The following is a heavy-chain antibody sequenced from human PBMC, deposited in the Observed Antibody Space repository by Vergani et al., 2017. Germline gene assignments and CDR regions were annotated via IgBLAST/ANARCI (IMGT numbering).Heavy chain of an antibody. V-gene: IGHV4-39*01. CDR2: IYYSGST. J-gene: IGHJ5*02. CDR1: GGSISSSSYY. Sequence: QLQLQESGPGLVKPSETLSLTCTVSGGSISSSSYYWGWIRQPPGKGLEWIGSIYYSGSTYYNPSLKSRVTISVDTSKNQFSLKLSSVTAADTAVYYCARGPRTQGTYGGKPDWFDPWGQGTLVSVSS. CDR3: ARGPRTQGTYGGKPDWFDP. D-gene: IGHD4-23*01.